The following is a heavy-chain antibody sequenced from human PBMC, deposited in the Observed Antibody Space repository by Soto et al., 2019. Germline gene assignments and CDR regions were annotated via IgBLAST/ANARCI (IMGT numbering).Heavy chain of an antibody. D-gene: IGHD3-22*01. Sequence: GGSLRLSCAASGFTFSSYGMHWVRQAPGKGLEWVAVISYDGSNKYYADSVKGRFTISRDNSKNTLYLQMNSLRAEDTAVYYCAKDLYDSSGYYYFDYWGQGTPVTVSS. CDR3: AKDLYDSSGYYYFDY. J-gene: IGHJ4*02. CDR1: GFTFSSYG. V-gene: IGHV3-30*18. CDR2: ISYDGSNK.